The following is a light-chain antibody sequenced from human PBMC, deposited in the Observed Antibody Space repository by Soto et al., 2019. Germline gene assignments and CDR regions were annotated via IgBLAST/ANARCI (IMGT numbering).Light chain of an antibody. V-gene: IGKV3-11*01. J-gene: IGKJ5*01. Sequence: VFTPSPAPPFFFSGGKATPSCRASQSVSSNLAWYQQKPGQAPRLLIYDASNRATGIPARFSGSGSGTDFTLTISSLEPEDFAVYYCQRGDTFGQGTRLEIK. CDR2: DAS. CDR1: QSVSSN. CDR3: QRGDT.